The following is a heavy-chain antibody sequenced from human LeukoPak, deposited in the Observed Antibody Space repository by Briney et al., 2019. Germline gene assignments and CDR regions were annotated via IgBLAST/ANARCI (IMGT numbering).Heavy chain of an antibody. D-gene: IGHD2-2*01. V-gene: IGHV1-2*02. CDR3: ARDSGWRYIVVVPAATYPDY. CDR1: GYTFTGYY. J-gene: IGHJ4*02. Sequence: ASVKVSCKASGYTFTGYYMHWVRQAPGQGLEWMGWINPNSGGTNYAQKFQGRVTMTRDTSISTAYMELSRLGSDDTAVYYCARDSGWRYIVVVPAATYPDYWGQGTLVTVSS. CDR2: INPNSGGT.